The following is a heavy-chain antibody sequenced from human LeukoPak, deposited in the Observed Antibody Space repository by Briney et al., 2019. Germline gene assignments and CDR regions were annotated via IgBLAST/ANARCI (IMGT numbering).Heavy chain of an antibody. J-gene: IGHJ4*02. Sequence: KSSETLSLTCAVYGGSFSGYYWSWIRQPPGKGLEWIGEINHSGSTNYNPSLKSRVTISVDTSKNQFSLKLSSATAADTAVYYCARVRYCSGGSCYFLFDYFDYWGQGTLVTVSS. CDR1: GGSFSGYY. CDR3: ARVRYCSGGSCYFLFDYFDY. CDR2: INHSGST. V-gene: IGHV4-34*01. D-gene: IGHD2-15*01.